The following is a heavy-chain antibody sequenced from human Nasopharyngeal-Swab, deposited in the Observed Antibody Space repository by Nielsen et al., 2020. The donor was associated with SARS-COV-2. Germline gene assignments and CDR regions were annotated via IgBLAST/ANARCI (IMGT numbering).Heavy chain of an antibody. V-gene: IGHV3-48*01. CDR3: ARDQGYSGGYGY. J-gene: IGHJ4*02. D-gene: IGHD1-26*01. CDR2: ISSSSNTI. Sequence: VREAPGKGLEWVSYISSSSNTIYYANSVKGRFTISRDNARDSLYLQMSSLRAEDTAVYYCARDQGYSGGYGYWGQGTLVPSPQ.